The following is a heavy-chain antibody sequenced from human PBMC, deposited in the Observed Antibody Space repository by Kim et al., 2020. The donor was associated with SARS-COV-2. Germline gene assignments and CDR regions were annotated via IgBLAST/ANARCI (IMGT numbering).Heavy chain of an antibody. J-gene: IGHJ4*02. CDR3: ASSSTVGILWY. Sequence: TYYNPSLKSRVTISVDTSKNQFSLKLSSVTAADTAVYYCASSSTVGILWYWGQGTLVTVSS. V-gene: IGHV4-31*02. CDR2: T. D-gene: IGHD4-17*01.